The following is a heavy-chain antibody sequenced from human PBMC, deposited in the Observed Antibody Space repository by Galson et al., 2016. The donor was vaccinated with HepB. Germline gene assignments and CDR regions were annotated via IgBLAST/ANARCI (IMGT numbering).Heavy chain of an antibody. CDR2: IVGDVEQ. J-gene: IGHJ6*02. CDR3: ARTRGEKILDPYYYYGMDG. CDR1: GFSLTTGAVY. V-gene: IGHV2-70*11. D-gene: IGHD3-9*01. Sequence: PALVKPTQTLTLTCTFSGFSLTTGAVYVSWIRQPPGKALEWLARIVGDVEQKFTASLKTRLTISKDTTKNQVVLTLTNMDPVDTATYYCARTRGEKILDPYYYYGMDGWGQGITVIVSS.